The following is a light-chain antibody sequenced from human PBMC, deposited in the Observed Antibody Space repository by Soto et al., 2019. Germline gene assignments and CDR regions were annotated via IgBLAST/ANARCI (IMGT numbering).Light chain of an antibody. J-gene: IGKJ4*01. CDR3: MQALQTPVT. Sequence: DIVMTQSPLSLPVTPGEPASISCRSSQSLLHSNGYNCLDWYLQKPGQSPQLLIYLGSNRASGVPDRFSGSESGTDFTLKISRVEAEDVGVYYCMQALQTPVTFGGGTKVEIK. CDR2: LGS. V-gene: IGKV2-28*01. CDR1: QSLLHSNGYNC.